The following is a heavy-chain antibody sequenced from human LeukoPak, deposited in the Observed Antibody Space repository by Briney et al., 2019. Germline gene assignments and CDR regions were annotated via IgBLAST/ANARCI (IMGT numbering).Heavy chain of an antibody. CDR2: INHSGST. J-gene: IGHJ4*02. CDR3: ARVVNEKINSGYYSDY. V-gene: IGHV4-34*01. D-gene: IGHD3-22*01. CDR1: GGSFSGYY. Sequence: SETLSLTCAVYGGSFSGYYWSWIRQPPGKGLEWIGEINHSGSTNYNPSLKSRVTISVDTSKNQFSLKLSSVTAEDTAVYYCARVVNEKINSGYYSDYWGQGTLVTVSS.